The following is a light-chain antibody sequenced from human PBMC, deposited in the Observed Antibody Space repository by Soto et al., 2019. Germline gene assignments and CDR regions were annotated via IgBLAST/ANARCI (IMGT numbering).Light chain of an antibody. CDR2: DAS. J-gene: IGKJ4*01. Sequence: EIAWTQSPVTLSLSPGERATLSCRASQSVSSYLAWYQQKPGQAPRLLIYDASNRATGIPARFSGSGSGTDFTFTISSLQPEDIATYYCQQYDNLPLTFGGGTKVDI. CDR3: QQYDNLPLT. V-gene: IGKV3-11*01. CDR1: QSVSSY.